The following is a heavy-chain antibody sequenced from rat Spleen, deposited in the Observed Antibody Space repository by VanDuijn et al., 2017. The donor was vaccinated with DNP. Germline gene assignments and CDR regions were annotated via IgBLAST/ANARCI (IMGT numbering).Heavy chain of an antibody. J-gene: IGHJ1*01. CDR1: GFTFSDYG. CDR2: ISYDGGST. V-gene: IGHV5-20*01. D-gene: IGHD1-2*01. Sequence: EVQLVESGGGLVQPGRSMKLSCAASGFTFSDYGMAWVLQAPTKGLEWVASISYDGGSTYYRDSVKGRFTISRDNAKSTLYLQMESLRSEDTATYYCARAKYSSHYWYFDFWGPGTMVTVSS. CDR3: ARAKYSSHYWYFDF.